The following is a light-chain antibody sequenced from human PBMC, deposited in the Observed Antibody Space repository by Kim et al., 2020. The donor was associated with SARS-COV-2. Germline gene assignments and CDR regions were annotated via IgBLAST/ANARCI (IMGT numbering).Light chain of an antibody. CDR3: LSWDGDLNSWV. CDR1: MNNVGHEG. Sequence: QAGLTQPPSVSKALTQTATVTCRGNMNNVGHEGAAWLVQDEGHPPRLLFHRDNSRASGTSERFSASRSEDTASLTISGLQADDEGDYYCLSWDGDLNSWVFGEGTQLTVL. J-gene: IGLJ2*01. V-gene: IGLV10-54*04. CDR2: RDN.